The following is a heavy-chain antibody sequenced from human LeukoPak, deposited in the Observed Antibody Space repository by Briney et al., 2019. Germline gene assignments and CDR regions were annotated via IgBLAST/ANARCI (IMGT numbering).Heavy chain of an antibody. D-gene: IGHD6-19*01. J-gene: IGHJ4*02. Sequence: SVKVSCKASGGTFSSYAISWVRQAPGQGLEWMGRIIPILGIANYAQKFQGRVTITADKSTSTAYMELSSLRSEDTAVYYCARDGAGVAGTDYWGQGTLVTASS. V-gene: IGHV1-69*04. CDR1: GGTFSSYA. CDR2: IIPILGIA. CDR3: ARDGAGVAGTDY.